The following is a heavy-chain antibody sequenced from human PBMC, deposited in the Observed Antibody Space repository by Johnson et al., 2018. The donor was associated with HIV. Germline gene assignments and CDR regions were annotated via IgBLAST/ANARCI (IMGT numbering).Heavy chain of an antibody. D-gene: IGHD3-16*01. V-gene: IGHV4-61*02. CDR1: GESMSSDNYF. Sequence: QVQLQESGPGLVKPSQTLSLTCTVSGESMSSDNYFWSWIRQPAGKGLEWIGRVYTTGSTNYNPSLKSRVTISVDTSESQVSLKLTSVTATDTAVYYCARGLGTTNFDYWGQGAPVTVSS. CDR3: ARGLGTTNFDY. J-gene: IGHJ4*02. CDR2: VYTTGST.